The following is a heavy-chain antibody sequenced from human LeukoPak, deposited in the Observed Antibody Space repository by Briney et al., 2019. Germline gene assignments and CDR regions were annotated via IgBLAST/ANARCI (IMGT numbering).Heavy chain of an antibody. CDR2: IWYDGSNK. D-gene: IGHD2-15*01. CDR3: ARDRAGYCSGGSCYSMAH. J-gene: IGHJ4*02. CDR1: GFTFSSYG. V-gene: IGHV3-33*01. Sequence: GGSLRLSCAASGFTFSSYGMHWVRQAPGKGLEWVAVIWYDGSNKYYADSVKGRFTISRDNSKNTLYLQMNSLRAEDTAVYYCARDRAGYCSGGSCYSMAHWGQGTLVTVSS.